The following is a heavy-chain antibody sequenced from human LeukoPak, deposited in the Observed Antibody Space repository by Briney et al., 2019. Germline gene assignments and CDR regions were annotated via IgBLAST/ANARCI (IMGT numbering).Heavy chain of an antibody. CDR2: IYTSGST. CDR1: GGSISSYY. CDR3: ARYRLELRRVGGNWFDP. Sequence: KPSETLSLTCTVSGGSISSYYWSWIRQPAGKGLEWIGRIYTSGSTNYNPSLKSRVTMSVDTSKNQFSLKLSSVTAADTAVYYCARYRLELRRVGGNWFDPWGQGTLVTVSS. D-gene: IGHD1-7*01. V-gene: IGHV4-4*07. J-gene: IGHJ5*02.